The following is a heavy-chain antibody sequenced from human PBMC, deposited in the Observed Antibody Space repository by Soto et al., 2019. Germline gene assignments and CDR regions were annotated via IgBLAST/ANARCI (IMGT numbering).Heavy chain of an antibody. D-gene: IGHD6-19*01. CDR2: INWNGGST. CDR1: GFPFSNAW. CDR3: ARLYSSGWYGPGRY. Sequence: PGGSLRLSCAASGFPFSNAWMNWVRQAPGKGLEWVSGINWNGGSTGYADSVKGRFTISRDNAKNSLYLQMNSLRAEDTALYYCARLYSSGWYGPGRYWGQGTLVTVSS. J-gene: IGHJ4*02. V-gene: IGHV3-20*04.